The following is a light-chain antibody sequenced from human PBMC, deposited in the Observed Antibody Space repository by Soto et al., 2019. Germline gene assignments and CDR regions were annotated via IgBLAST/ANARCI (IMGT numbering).Light chain of an antibody. CDR3: AVWDDSLNGYV. CDR1: NSNIRSNT. J-gene: IGLJ1*01. CDR2: SNN. Sequence: QSALTQPPSASGTPGQRVTISCSGSNSNIRSNTVNWYQQLPGTAPKLLIYSNNQRPSGVPDRFSGSKSGASASLAISGLQSEDEADYYCAVWDDSLNGYVFGTGTKVTV. V-gene: IGLV1-44*01.